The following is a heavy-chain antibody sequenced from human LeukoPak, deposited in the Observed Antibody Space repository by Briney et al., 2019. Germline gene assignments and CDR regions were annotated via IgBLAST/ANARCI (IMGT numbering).Heavy chain of an antibody. CDR2: ISAYNGNT. J-gene: IGHJ4*02. CDR3: VRGNVDTAMVTWDY. Sequence: ASVKVSCKASGFTFTSYGISWVRQAPGQGLEWMGWISAYNGNTNYAQKLQGRVTMTTDTSTSTAYMELRSLRSDDTAVYYCVRGNVDTAMVTWDYWGQGTLVTVSS. CDR1: GFTFTSYG. V-gene: IGHV1-18*01. D-gene: IGHD5-18*01.